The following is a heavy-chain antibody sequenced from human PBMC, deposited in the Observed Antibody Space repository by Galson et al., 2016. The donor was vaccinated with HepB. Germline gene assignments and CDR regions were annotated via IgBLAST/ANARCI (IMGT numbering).Heavy chain of an antibody. CDR1: GYTFTTPG. Sequence: SVKVSCKASGYTFTTPGISWVRQAPGQGLEWMGWISTYIGDTKYAQNFQGGLTLTTDSSTTTAYMELRSLRFDDTAMYYCARDVQYRFDSWGQGTLVTVSS. D-gene: IGHD2/OR15-2a*01. V-gene: IGHV1-18*01. CDR3: ARDVQYRFDS. J-gene: IGHJ4*02. CDR2: ISTYIGDT.